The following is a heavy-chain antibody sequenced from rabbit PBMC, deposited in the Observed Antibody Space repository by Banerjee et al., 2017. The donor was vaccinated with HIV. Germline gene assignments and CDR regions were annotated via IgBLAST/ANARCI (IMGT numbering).Heavy chain of an antibody. CDR1: GFSFSSSYD. V-gene: IGHV1S45*01. J-gene: IGHJ6*01. CDR3: ARGDHSSGWGYRL. Sequence: QEQLVESGGGLVQPEGSLTLTCTASGFSFSSSYDMCWVRQAPGKGLEWIGCIYTGSGSTFYASWAKGRFTISRTSSTTVTLQLNSLTAADTATYFCARGDHSSGWGYRLWGQGTLVTVS. D-gene: IGHD4-1*01. CDR2: IYTGSGST.